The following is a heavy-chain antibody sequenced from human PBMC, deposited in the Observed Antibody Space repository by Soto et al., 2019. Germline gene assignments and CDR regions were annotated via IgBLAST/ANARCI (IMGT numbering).Heavy chain of an antibody. J-gene: IGHJ4*02. Sequence: QVQLGESGGGVVQPGTSLRLSCVASGFTFSASGMHWVRQTPGKGLEWVAIIWFDGSKQYYADSVKGRFTVSRDNPGSTLFLQMNDLRTEDTAMYYCARDLNTCYVGDYWGQGALVVVSS. D-gene: IGHD2-15*01. CDR2: IWFDGSKQ. CDR1: GFTFSASG. V-gene: IGHV3-33*01. CDR3: ARDLNTCYVGDY.